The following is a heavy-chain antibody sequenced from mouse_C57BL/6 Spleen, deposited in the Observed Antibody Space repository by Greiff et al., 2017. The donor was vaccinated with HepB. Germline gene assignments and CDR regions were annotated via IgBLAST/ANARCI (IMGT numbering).Heavy chain of an antibody. D-gene: IGHD1-1*01. CDR2: IDPEDGET. CDR1: GFNIKDYY. CDR3: ATYYYGSSYFGC. J-gene: IGHJ2*01. Sequence: VQLKESGAELVKPGASVKLSCTASGFNIKDYYMHWVKQRTEQGLEWIGRIDPEDGETKYAPKFQGKATITADTSSNTAYLQLSSLTSEDTAVYYGATYYYGSSYFGCWGEGPTPTVSS. V-gene: IGHV14-2*01.